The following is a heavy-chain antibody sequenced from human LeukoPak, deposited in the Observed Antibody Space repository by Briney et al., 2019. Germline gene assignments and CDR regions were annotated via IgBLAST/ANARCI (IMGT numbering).Heavy chain of an antibody. V-gene: IGHV4-38-2*02. Sequence: ETSETLSLTCTVSGYSISSGYYWGWIRQPPGKGLEWIGSIYHSGSTYYNPSLKSRVTISVDTSKNQFSLKLSSVTAADTAVYYCASLYLMGDYYYYYMDVWGKGTTVTVSS. D-gene: IGHD2/OR15-2a*01. CDR1: GYSISSGYY. CDR3: ASLYLMGDYYYYYMDV. J-gene: IGHJ6*03. CDR2: IYHSGST.